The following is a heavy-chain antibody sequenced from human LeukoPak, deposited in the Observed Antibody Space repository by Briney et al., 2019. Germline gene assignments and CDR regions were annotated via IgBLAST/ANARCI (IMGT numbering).Heavy chain of an antibody. V-gene: IGHV3-21*01. CDR3: ARGTGDLNY. J-gene: IGHJ4*02. CDR2: ITSSSTNI. D-gene: IGHD7-27*01. Sequence: GGSLRLSCAASRFNFNTYTMNWVRQAPGKGLEWVSLITSSSTNIYYADSVKGRFTISRDNAKNSLYLQMNSLRAEDTAVYYCARGTGDLNYWGQGALVTVSS. CDR1: RFNFNTYT.